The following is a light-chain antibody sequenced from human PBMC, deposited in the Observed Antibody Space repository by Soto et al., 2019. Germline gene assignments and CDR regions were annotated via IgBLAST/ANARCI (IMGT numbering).Light chain of an antibody. CDR3: QQYNNWPLT. CDR2: GAS. Sequence: EIVMTQSPATLSVSPGERATLSCRASQSVSSKLAWYQQKPGQPPRLLIYGASTRATGISARFSGSGSGTEFTLTISSLQSEDFAVYYCQQYNNWPLTFGGGTKVDIK. J-gene: IGKJ4*01. CDR1: QSVSSK. V-gene: IGKV3-15*01.